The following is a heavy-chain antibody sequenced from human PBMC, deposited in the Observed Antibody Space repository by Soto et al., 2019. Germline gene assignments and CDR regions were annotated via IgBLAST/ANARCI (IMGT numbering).Heavy chain of an antibody. J-gene: IGHJ6*02. V-gene: IGHV3-21*01. CDR2: ISSSSSYI. D-gene: IGHD2-15*01. Sequence: EVQLVESGGGLVKPGGSLRLSCAASGFTFSSYSMNWVRQAPGKGLEWVSSISSSSSYIYYADSVKGRFTISRDNAKNSLYLQMNSLRDEDTAVYYCAREMVVVPGAVYYGMDVWGQGTTVTVSS. CDR1: GFTFSSYS. CDR3: AREMVVVPGAVYYGMDV.